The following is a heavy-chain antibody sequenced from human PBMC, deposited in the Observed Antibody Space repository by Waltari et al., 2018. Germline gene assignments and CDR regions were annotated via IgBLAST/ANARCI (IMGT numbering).Heavy chain of an antibody. J-gene: IGHJ3*02. V-gene: IGHV3-23*01. CDR3: ARGSIIAQRLDSFDI. Sequence: EVQLLESGGGLVQPGGCLSLSCAASGFPFSSYAMSWVRQTPGKGLEGVSGIGGAGRSTYYADSVKGRFTISRDNTKNSLYLQMNSLRAEDTALYYCARGSIIAQRLDSFDIWGQGTTVTVSS. D-gene: IGHD3-3*01. CDR2: IGGAGRST. CDR1: GFPFSSYA.